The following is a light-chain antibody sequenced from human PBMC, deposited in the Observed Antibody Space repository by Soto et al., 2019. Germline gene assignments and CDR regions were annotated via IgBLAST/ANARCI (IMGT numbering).Light chain of an antibody. CDR3: HQRSNWPPLT. J-gene: IGKJ4*01. CDR1: QSVSSF. CDR2: GAS. V-gene: IGKV3-11*01. Sequence: EIVLTQSPATLSLSPGERATLSCRASQSVSSFLAWYQQKPGQAPRLLIYGASNRAPGVPVRFSGSGSETDFTLTISSLAPEDFAVYYCHQRSNWPPLTFGGGTKVEIK.